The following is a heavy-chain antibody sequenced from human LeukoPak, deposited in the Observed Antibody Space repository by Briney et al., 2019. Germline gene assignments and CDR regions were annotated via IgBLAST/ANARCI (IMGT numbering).Heavy chain of an antibody. CDR3: ARPYYYASGSFDY. Sequence: GGSLRLSCAASGVTFSTYTMHWVRQAPGKGLEWEAVISYDGNSKYYADSVKGRFTISRDTSKSTLSLQMNSLRVEDTAVYYCARPYYYASGSFDYWGQGTLVTVSS. CDR2: ISYDGNSK. J-gene: IGHJ4*02. D-gene: IGHD3-10*01. CDR1: GVTFSTYT. V-gene: IGHV3-30*04.